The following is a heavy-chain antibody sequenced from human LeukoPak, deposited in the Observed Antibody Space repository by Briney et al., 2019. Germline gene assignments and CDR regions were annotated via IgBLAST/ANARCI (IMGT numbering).Heavy chain of an antibody. D-gene: IGHD1-7*01. V-gene: IGHV6-1*01. Sequence: SQTLSLTCAISGDSVSSNSAAWTWIRQSPSRGLEWLGRTYYRSKWFNDYAVSVKSRIAINPDTSKNQFSLQLNSVTPEDTAVYYCASLTGITSYWGQGTLVTVSS. CDR1: GDSVSSNSAA. J-gene: IGHJ4*02. CDR3: ASLTGITSY. CDR2: TYYRSKWFN.